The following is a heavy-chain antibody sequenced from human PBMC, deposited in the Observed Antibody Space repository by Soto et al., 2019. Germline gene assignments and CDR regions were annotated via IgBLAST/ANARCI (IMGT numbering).Heavy chain of an antibody. J-gene: IGHJ4*02. Sequence: PGESLKISCKGSGYSFTSYWISWVRQIPGKGLEWMGRIDPSDSYTNYSPSFQGHVTISADKSISTAYLQWSSLKASDTAMYYCASRAALEYSSFDYWGQGTLVTVSS. D-gene: IGHD6-13*01. CDR3: ASRAALEYSSFDY. CDR1: GYSFTSYW. CDR2: IDPSDSYT. V-gene: IGHV5-10-1*01.